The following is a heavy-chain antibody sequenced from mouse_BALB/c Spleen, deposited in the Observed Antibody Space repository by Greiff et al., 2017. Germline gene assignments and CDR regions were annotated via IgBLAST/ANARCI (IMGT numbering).Heavy chain of an antibody. D-gene: IGHD1-2*01. J-gene: IGHJ3*01. CDR2: ISYSGST. CDR1: GYSITSDYA. V-gene: IGHV3-2*02. CDR3: EHYYGTGFAY. Sequence: EVQGVESGPGLVKPSQSLSLTCTVTGYSITSDYAWNWIRQFPGNKLEWMGYISYSGSTSYNPSLKSRISITRDTSKNQFFLQLNSVTTEDTATYYCEHYYGTGFAYWGQGTLVTVSA.